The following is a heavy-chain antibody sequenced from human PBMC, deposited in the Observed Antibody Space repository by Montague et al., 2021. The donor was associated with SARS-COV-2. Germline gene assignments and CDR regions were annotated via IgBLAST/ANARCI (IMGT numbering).Heavy chain of an antibody. CDR3: ARHSRVYLGTSYFDS. CDR1: GGSISGGSYY. Sequence: SETLSLTCTVSGGSISGGSYYWAWLRQPPGKGLEWIGSIFYNGGTYYNPSLESRVSISVDTSKRQFFLTLSSVTAADTAVYYCARHSRVYLGTSYFDSWGQGTLVTVSS. D-gene: IGHD5/OR15-5a*01. CDR2: IFYNGGT. J-gene: IGHJ4*02. V-gene: IGHV4-39*01.